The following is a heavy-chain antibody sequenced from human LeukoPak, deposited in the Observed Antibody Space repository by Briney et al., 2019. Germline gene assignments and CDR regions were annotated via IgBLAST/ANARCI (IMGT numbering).Heavy chain of an antibody. D-gene: IGHD1-26*01. CDR1: GGSISGYY. CDR3: ARGGSYYDR. Sequence: SETLSLTCTVSGGSISGYYWTWIRQPPGKGLEWIGYIYYSGSTNYNPSLKSRVTISVDTSKNQFSLKLSSVTAADTAVYYCARGGSYYDRWGQGTLVTVSS. V-gene: IGHV4-59*01. CDR2: IYYSGST. J-gene: IGHJ5*02.